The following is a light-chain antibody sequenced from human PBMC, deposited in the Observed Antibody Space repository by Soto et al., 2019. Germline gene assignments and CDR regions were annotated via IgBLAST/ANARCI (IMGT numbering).Light chain of an antibody. J-gene: IGLJ2*01. CDR1: NIGSTS. Sequence: SYELTQPPSVSVAPGKTARITCGENNIGSTSVHWYQQKPGQAPVLVIYYDSDRLSGIPERFSGSKSGNTATLTISRVEAEDEADYYCQVWDSSSDHVVFGGGTKLTVL. V-gene: IGLV3-21*04. CDR2: YDS. CDR3: QVWDSSSDHVV.